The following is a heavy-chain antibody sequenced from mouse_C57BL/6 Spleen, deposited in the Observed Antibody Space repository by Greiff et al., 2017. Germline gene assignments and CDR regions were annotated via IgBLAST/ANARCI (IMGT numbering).Heavy chain of an antibody. Sequence: QVQLQQPGAELVRPGSSVKLSCKASGYTFTSYWMDWVKQSPGQGLEWIGNIYPSDSETHYNQKFKDKATLTVDKSSSTAYMQLSSLTSEDSAVYCCARGWGHFDYWGQGTTLTVSS. J-gene: IGHJ2*01. CDR1: GYTFTSYW. CDR2: IYPSDSET. V-gene: IGHV1-61*01. D-gene: IGHD1-1*02. CDR3: ARGWGHFDY.